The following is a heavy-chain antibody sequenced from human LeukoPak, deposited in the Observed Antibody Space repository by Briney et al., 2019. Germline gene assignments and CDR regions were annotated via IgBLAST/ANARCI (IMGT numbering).Heavy chain of an antibody. CDR1: GFTFSSYG. J-gene: IGHJ6*02. CDR3: AKDLVRYYYYGMDV. CDR2: ISYDGSNK. Sequence: PGRSLRLSCAASGFTFSSYGMHWVRQAPGKGLEWVAVISYDGSNKYYADSVKGRFTISRDNSKNTLYLQMNSLRAEDTAVYYCAKDLVRYYYYGMDVWGQGTTVTVSS. D-gene: IGHD2-8*02. V-gene: IGHV3-30*18.